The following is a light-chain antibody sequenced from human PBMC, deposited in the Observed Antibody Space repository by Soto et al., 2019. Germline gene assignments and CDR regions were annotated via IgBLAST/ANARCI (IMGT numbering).Light chain of an antibody. CDR2: EAS. Sequence: QSALTQPASVSGSPGQSITISCTGTSSDVGNYKYVSWYQQHPGKAPKLMIYEASNRPSGVSNRCSGSKSGKTASLTISGLQAEDETDYYCFSYTSSGTYVCGTGTKVTVL. V-gene: IGLV2-14*01. CDR3: FSYTSSGTYV. J-gene: IGLJ1*01. CDR1: SSDVGNYKY.